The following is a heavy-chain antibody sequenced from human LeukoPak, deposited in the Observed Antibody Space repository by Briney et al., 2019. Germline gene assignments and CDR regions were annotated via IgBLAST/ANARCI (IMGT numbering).Heavy chain of an antibody. D-gene: IGHD2-2*02. CDR2: IHHSGNT. J-gene: IGHJ4*02. V-gene: IGHV4-38-2*01. CDR1: GYSISSGYY. Sequence: SETLSLTCAVSGYSISSGYYWGWIRQPPGKGLEWIDIIHHSGNTYYNPSLKSRVTISVDTSKNQFSLKLSFVTAADTAVYYCARALGYCSSTSCYIPIDYWGQGTLVTVSS. CDR3: ARALGYCSSTSCYIPIDY.